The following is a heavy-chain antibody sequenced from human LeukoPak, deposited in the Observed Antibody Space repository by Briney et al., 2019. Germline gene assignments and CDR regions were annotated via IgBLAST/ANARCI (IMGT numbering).Heavy chain of an antibody. V-gene: IGHV1-69*04. CDR1: GGTFSSYA. D-gene: IGHD6-13*01. J-gene: IGHJ4*02. Sequence: ASVKVSCKASGGTFSSYAISWVRQAPGQGLEWMGRIIPILGIANYAQKFQGRVTITADKSTSTAYMELSSLRSEDTAVYYCATVWGPVRQQLNYWGQGTLVTVSS. CDR3: ATVWGPVRQQLNY. CDR2: IIPILGIA.